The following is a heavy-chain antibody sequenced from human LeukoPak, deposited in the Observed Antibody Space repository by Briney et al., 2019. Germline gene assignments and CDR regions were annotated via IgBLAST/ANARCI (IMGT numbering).Heavy chain of an antibody. J-gene: IGHJ4*02. Sequence: KPSETLSLTCAVYGGSFSGYYWSWIRQPPGKGLEWIGYIYYSGSTNYNPSLKSRVTISVDTSKNQFSLKLSSVTAAGTAVYYCARGASGSGTMAYWGQGTLVTVSS. CDR1: GGSFSGYY. CDR3: ARGASGSGTMAY. D-gene: IGHD3-10*01. V-gene: IGHV4-59*01. CDR2: IYYSGST.